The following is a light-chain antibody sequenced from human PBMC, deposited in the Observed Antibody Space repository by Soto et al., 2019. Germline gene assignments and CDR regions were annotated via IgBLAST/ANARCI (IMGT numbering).Light chain of an antibody. J-gene: IGKJ4*01. CDR2: GAS. Sequence: EIMMTQSPATLSVSPGERATLSCRASQSVSSDLAWYQQKPGQAPRLLIYGASTRAIGIPARFSGSGSGTEFALTISSLQSEDFAVYYCQHYNNWPLTFGGGTKVEIK. V-gene: IGKV3-15*01. CDR3: QHYNNWPLT. CDR1: QSVSSD.